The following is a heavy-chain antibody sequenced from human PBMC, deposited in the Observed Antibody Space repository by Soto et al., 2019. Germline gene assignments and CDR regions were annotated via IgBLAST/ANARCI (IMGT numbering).Heavy chain of an antibody. J-gene: IGHJ6*02. CDR1: GYSFTIYW. CDR3: ARLRIFDYYYGMDV. V-gene: IGHV5-10-1*01. D-gene: IGHD3-3*01. Sequence: PGESLKMSCDGSGYSFTIYWISLVLQMPGKGLEWMGRIDPSDSYTNYSPSFQGHVTISADKSISTAYLQWSSLKASDTAMYYCARLRIFDYYYGMDVWGQGTTVTVSS. CDR2: IDPSDSYT.